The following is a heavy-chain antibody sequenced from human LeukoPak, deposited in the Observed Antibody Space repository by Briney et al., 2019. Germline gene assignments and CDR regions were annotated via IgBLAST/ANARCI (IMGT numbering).Heavy chain of an antibody. V-gene: IGHV4-39*01. CDR3: AGRDCSSTSCFIYYMDV. CDR2: TYYSGST. D-gene: IGHD2-2*01. Sequence: SETLSLTCTVSGGSISSSSYYWGWIRQPPGKGLEWIGSTYYSGSTYYNPSLKSRVTISVDTSKNQFSLKLSSVTAADTAVYYCAGRDCSSTSCFIYYMDVWGKGTTVTVSS. J-gene: IGHJ6*03. CDR1: GGSISSSSYY.